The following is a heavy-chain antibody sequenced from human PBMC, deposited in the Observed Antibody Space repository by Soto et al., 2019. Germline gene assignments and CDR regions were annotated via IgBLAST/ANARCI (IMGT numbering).Heavy chain of an antibody. J-gene: IGHJ6*02. V-gene: IGHV1-69*06. Sequence: VQLVQSGAEVKKPGSSVKVSCKASGGTFSSYAISWVRQAPGQGLEWMGGIIPIFGTANYAQKFQGRVTITADKSTSTAYMELSSLRSEDTAVYYCARVSDSGGYYYYYGMDVWGQGTTVTVSS. CDR2: IIPIFGTA. D-gene: IGHD3-10*01. CDR3: ARVSDSGGYYYYYGMDV. CDR1: GGTFSSYA.